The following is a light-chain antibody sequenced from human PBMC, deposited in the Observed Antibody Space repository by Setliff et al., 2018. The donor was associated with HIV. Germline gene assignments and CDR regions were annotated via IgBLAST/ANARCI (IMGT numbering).Light chain of an antibody. CDR3: CSYARSSTYV. CDR2: EVT. Sequence: QSVLTQPASVSGSPGQSITISCTGTSSDVGSYNLVSWYQQRPGKAPKLIMYEVTKWPSGISDRFSGSKSGNTASLTISGLQAEDEADYYCCSYARSSTYVFGTGTKVTVL. J-gene: IGLJ1*01. V-gene: IGLV2-23*02. CDR1: SSDVGSYNL.